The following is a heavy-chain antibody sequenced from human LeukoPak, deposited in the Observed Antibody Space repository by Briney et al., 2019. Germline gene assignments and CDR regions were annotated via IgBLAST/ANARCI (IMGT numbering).Heavy chain of an antibody. CDR3: ARHRAGYSSSWYWFDP. J-gene: IGHJ5*02. CDR2: IYTSGST. Sequence: SETLSLTCTVSGGSISSYYWSWIRQPPGKGLEWIGYIYTSGSTNYNPSLKSRVTISVDTSKNQFSLKLSSVAAADTAVYYCARHRAGYSSSWYWFDPWGQGTLVTVSS. V-gene: IGHV4-4*09. CDR1: GGSISSYY. D-gene: IGHD6-13*01.